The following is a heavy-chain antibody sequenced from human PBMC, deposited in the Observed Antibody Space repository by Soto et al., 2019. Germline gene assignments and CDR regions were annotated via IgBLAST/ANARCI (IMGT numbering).Heavy chain of an antibody. D-gene: IGHD3-22*01. CDR2: IIPIFGTA. CDR3: ARARYYESSGPIRWDY. Sequence: QVQLVQSGAEVKKPGSSVKVSCKASGGTFSSYAISWVRQAPGQGLEWMGGIIPIFGTANYEQKFQGRVKIPADESTSTVYIELSNLRAEDTAAYYGARARYYESSGPIRWDYWGQGTLVTVSS. CDR1: GGTFSSYA. J-gene: IGHJ4*02. V-gene: IGHV1-69*12.